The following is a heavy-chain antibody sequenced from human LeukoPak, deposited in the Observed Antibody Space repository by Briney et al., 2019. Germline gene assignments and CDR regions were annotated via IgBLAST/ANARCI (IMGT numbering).Heavy chain of an antibody. J-gene: IGHJ4*02. CDR2: ISGRSSTI. D-gene: IGHD1-26*01. CDR3: ARDRIKSGSYYFDY. Sequence: GGSLRLSCAASAFTFSDYSMNWVRQAPGKGLEWVSYISGRSSTIYYADSVKGRFTISRDNAKNSMYLQMNSLRAEDTAVYYCARDRIKSGSYYFDYWGQGTLVTVSS. V-gene: IGHV3-48*01. CDR1: AFTFSDYS.